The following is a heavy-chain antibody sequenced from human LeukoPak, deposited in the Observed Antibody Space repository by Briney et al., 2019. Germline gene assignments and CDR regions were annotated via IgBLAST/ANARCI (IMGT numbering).Heavy chain of an antibody. CDR3: ARGDMYSSSWSN. D-gene: IGHD6-13*01. CDR2: IYYSGST. Sequence: SQTLSLTCTVSGVSITRGDYYWSWIRQPPGKGLEWIGYIYYSGSTFYNSSLKSRVVISVDTSKNQFSLRLNSVTAADTAVYYCARGDMYSSSWSNWGQGTLVTVSS. J-gene: IGHJ4*02. V-gene: IGHV4-30-4*01. CDR1: GVSITRGDYY.